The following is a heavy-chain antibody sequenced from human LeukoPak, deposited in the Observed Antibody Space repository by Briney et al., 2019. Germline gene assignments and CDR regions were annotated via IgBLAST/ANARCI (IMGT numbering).Heavy chain of an antibody. CDR3: ARDDPNKYYFDY. V-gene: IGHV4-59*04. D-gene: IGHD5-24*01. Sequence: SETLSLTCTVSGGSISSYYWSWIRQPPGKGLEWIGKIYYSGSTYYNSSLKSRVTISVDMSKNQFSLKLSSVTAADTAVYYCARDDPNKYYFDYWGQGTLVTVSS. CDR2: IYYSGST. J-gene: IGHJ4*02. CDR1: GGSISSYY.